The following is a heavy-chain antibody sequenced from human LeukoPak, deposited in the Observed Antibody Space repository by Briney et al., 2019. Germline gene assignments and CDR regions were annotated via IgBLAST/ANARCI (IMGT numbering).Heavy chain of an antibody. CDR1: GYTFTSYD. CDR3: ARASNIVVVPAAIPLFDC. Sequence: SVTVSCKASGYTFTSYDISWVRQAPGQGLEWVGGAIPIFGTANYAQKNQGSVTITTDESTSTAYMEMSGLRSEDTAVYYCARASNIVVVPAAIPLFDCWGQGTLVTVSS. J-gene: IGHJ4*02. D-gene: IGHD2-2*02. V-gene: IGHV1-69*05. CDR2: AIPIFGTA.